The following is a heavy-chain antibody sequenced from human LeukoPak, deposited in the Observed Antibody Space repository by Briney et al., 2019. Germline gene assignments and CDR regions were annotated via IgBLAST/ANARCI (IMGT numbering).Heavy chain of an antibody. CDR3: ARDFTGQWLVLPLFDY. V-gene: IGHV3-7*01. J-gene: IGHJ4*02. CDR2: IKQDGSEK. Sequence: PGGSLRLSCAASGFTFSSYWMSWVRQAPGKGLEWVANIKQDGSEKYYVDSVKGRFTISRDNAKNSLYLQMNSLRAEDTAVYYCARDFTGQWLVLPLFDYWGQGTLVTVSS. D-gene: IGHD6-19*01. CDR1: GFTFSSYW.